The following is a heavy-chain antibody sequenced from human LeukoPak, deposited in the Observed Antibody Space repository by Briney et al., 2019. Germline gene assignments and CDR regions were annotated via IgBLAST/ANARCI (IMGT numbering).Heavy chain of an antibody. CDR2: ISYDGSNK. CDR3: ARGVTMVRGAELDY. CDR1: GFTFSSYA. J-gene: IGHJ4*02. V-gene: IGHV3-30-3*01. Sequence: GGSLRLSCAASGFTFSSYAMHWVRQAPGKGLEWVAVISYDGSNKYYADSVKGRFTISRDNSKNTLYLQMNSLRAEDTAVYYCARGVTMVRGAELDYWGQGTLVTVSS. D-gene: IGHD3-10*01.